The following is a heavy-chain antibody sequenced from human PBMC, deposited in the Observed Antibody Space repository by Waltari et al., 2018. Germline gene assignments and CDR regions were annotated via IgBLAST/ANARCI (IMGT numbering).Heavy chain of an antibody. Sequence: QVQLVQSGAEVKKPGSSVKVSSKASGGTFSSYTISWVRQAPGQGLEWMGRINPGLGIANYTQKCKGRVTSTTDKSTSTAYMELSSLRSEDTAVYYCARSDGGYDWALDYWGQGTLVTVSS. CDR2: INPGLGIA. J-gene: IGHJ4*02. CDR3: ARSDGGYDWALDY. D-gene: IGHD5-12*01. CDR1: GGTFSSYT. V-gene: IGHV1-69*02.